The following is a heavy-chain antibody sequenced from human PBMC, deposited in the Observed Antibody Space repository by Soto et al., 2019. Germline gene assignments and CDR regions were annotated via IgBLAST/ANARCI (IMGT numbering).Heavy chain of an antibody. D-gene: IGHD6-19*01. CDR3: ARTSEAVAATHHFHY. CDR1: GYTFTRYA. CDR2: INAGNGNT. J-gene: IGHJ4*02. V-gene: IGHV1-3*01. Sequence: QVQLVQSGAEVKKPGASVKVSCKASGYTFTRYAMHWVRQAPGQRLEWMGWINAGNGNTKYSQKFQGRVTITRDTSASTAYMELSSLRSADTAVYYCARTSEAVAATHHFHYWGQGTLVTVSS.